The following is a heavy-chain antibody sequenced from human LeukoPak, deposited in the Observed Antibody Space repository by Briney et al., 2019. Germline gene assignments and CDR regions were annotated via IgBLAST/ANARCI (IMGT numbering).Heavy chain of an antibody. V-gene: IGHV3-7*01. D-gene: IGHD5-18*01. CDR1: GFTFGTYW. CDR2: IKGDGSDK. CDR3: ARPSDTENYWRAFDY. J-gene: IGHJ4*02. Sequence: PGGSLRLSCAASGFTFGTYWMSWVRQAPGKGLEWVANIKGDGSDKNYVDSVKGRFTISRDNAKNSLSLQMNSLRAEDTAAYYCARPSDTENYWRAFDYWGQGTLVSVSS.